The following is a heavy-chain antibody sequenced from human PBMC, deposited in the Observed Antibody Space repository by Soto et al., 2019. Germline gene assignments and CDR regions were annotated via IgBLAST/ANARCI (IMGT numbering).Heavy chain of an antibody. CDR3: ARDLVSDY. J-gene: IGHJ4*02. CDR2: INHSGST. CDR1: GGSFSGYY. V-gene: IGHV4-34*01. Sequence: PSETLSLTCAVYGGSFSGYYWSWIRQPPGKGLEWIGEINHSGSTNYNPSLESRVTISVDTSKNQFSLKLSSVTAADTAVYYCARDLVSDYWGQGTLVTVSS. D-gene: IGHD3-9*01.